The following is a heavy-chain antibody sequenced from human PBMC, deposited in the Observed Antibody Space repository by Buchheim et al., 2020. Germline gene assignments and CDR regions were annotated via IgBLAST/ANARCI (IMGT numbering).Heavy chain of an antibody. Sequence: QVQLVESGGGLVKPGGYLRLSCAASGFSFSDYYMSWVRQAPGKGLEWVSYINSSSSYTNYADSVKGRFTISRDNAKKALYLQMISRGAEDAAVYYCARANLDIMLFGEVIGDSSAWGRGYHMDVWGKGTT. V-gene: IGHV3-11*05. CDR2: INSSSSYT. CDR3: ARANLDIMLFGEVIGDSSAWGRGYHMDV. CDR1: GFSFSDYY. D-gene: IGHD3-3*01. J-gene: IGHJ6*03.